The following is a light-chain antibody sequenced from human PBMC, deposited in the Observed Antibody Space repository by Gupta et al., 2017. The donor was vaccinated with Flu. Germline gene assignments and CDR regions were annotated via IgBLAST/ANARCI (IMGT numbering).Light chain of an antibody. Sequence: IVMTQSPGTLSVSPGESATLSCRTSQSVNDNLAWYQQKPGQAPRLLIYGASTRATGVPARFSGSGSGTEFSLTISSLQSEDFAVYYCQQYNNWPPGTFGHGTKVEIK. CDR3: QQYNNWPPGT. CDR2: GAS. J-gene: IGKJ1*01. CDR1: QSVNDN. V-gene: IGKV3-15*01.